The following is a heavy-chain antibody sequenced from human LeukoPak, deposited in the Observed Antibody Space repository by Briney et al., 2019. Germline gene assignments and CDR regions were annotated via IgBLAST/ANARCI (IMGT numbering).Heavy chain of an antibody. CDR3: ARHVEIAVAGPIDY. D-gene: IGHD6-19*01. Sequence: SETLSLTCTASGGSISSSRDYSGWIRQPPGKGLEWIGSIYYSGSTYYNPSLKSRVTISVDTSKNQFSLKLSSVTAADTAVYYCARHVEIAVAGPIDYWGQGTLVTVSS. CDR1: GGSISSSRDY. V-gene: IGHV4-39*01. CDR2: IYYSGST. J-gene: IGHJ4*02.